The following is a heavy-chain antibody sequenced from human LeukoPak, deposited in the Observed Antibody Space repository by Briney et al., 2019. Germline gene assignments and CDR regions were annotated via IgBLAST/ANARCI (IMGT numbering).Heavy chain of an antibody. D-gene: IGHD5-24*01. CDR2: INPDSGGA. CDR3: ARERRDAYNFGDY. CDR1: GYTFIDYY. J-gene: IGHJ4*02. Sequence: ASVKVSCKASGYTFIDYYMNWVRQAPGQGFEWMGWINPDSGGANYAQKFQGRVTMTRDTSISTVYMELSGLRSDDTAVYYCARERRDAYNFGDYWGQGTLVTVSS. V-gene: IGHV1-2*02.